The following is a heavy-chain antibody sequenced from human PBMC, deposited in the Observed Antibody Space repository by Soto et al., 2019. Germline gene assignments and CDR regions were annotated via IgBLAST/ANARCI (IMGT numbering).Heavy chain of an antibody. D-gene: IGHD3-3*01. CDR2: VNQDGSDK. CDR1: GFTFSTYW. Sequence: GGSLRLSCTASGFTFSTYWMTWVRQAPGKGLEWVANVNQDGSDKYYGDSVKGRFTISRDNTKNSLYLQMNSLRAEDTAVYYCARAPQYYDFWSGYYRSGDLKLYFDSWGQGTLVTSPQ. J-gene: IGHJ4*02. V-gene: IGHV3-7*03. CDR3: ARAPQYYDFWSGYYRSGDLKLYFDS.